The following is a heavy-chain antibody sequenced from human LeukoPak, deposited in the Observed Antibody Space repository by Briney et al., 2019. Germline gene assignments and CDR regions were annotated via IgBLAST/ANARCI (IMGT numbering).Heavy chain of an antibody. J-gene: IGHJ6*02. CDR1: GYTFTGYY. CDR2: INPNSGGT. V-gene: IGHV1-2*02. Sequence: ASVKVSCKASGYTFTGYYMHWVRQAPGQGLEWMGWINPNSGGTNYAQKFQGRVTMTRDTFISTAYMELSRLRSDDTAVYYCARNIVVVPAAIYSRYYYYGMDVWGQGTTVTVSS. D-gene: IGHD2-2*01. CDR3: ARNIVVVPAAIYSRYYYYGMDV.